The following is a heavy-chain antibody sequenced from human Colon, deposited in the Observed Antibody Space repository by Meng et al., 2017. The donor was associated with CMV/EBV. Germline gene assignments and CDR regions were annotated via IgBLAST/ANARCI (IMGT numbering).Heavy chain of an antibody. CDR3: ATNYLFGGKSRFDP. V-gene: IGHV4-39*01. CDR1: GVSINSNSYY. CDR2: LFYSGNT. J-gene: IGHJ5*02. D-gene: IGHD3-16*01. Sequence: GSLRLSCSVSGVSINSNSYYWIGIRQPPGRGLEWIGSLFYSGNTYYNLSLQSRVLISMATSKNQFSLTLTSVTAADTAVYSCATNYLFGGKSRFDPWGQGTLVTVSS.